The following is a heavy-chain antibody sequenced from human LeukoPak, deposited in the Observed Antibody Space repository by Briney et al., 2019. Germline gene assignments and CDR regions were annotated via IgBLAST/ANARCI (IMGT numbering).Heavy chain of an antibody. CDR1: GYTFTGYY. D-gene: IGHD6-13*01. V-gene: IGHV1-2*02. CDR2: INPNSGGT. CDR3: ARSPRGQQLVLAAFDI. Sequence: GASVKVSCKASGYTFTGYYMHWVRQAPGQGLEWMGWINPNSGGTNYAQKFQGRVTMTRDTSISTAYMELSRLRSDDTAVYYCARSPRGQQLVLAAFDIWGQGTMVTVSS. J-gene: IGHJ3*02.